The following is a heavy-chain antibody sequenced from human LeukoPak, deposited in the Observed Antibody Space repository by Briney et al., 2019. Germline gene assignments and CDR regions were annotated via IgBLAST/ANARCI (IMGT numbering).Heavy chain of an antibody. Sequence: KPSETLSLTCTVSGGSISSSSHYWGWIRQPPGKGPEWIGSIYYSGSTFYKPSLKSRVTISADTSKNQLSLKLSSVTAADTAVYYCARHYDRSGYNTPPAFDYWGQGTLVTVSS. CDR2: IYYSGST. CDR1: GGSISSSSHY. D-gene: IGHD3-22*01. CDR3: ARHYDRSGYNTPPAFDY. V-gene: IGHV4-39*01. J-gene: IGHJ4*02.